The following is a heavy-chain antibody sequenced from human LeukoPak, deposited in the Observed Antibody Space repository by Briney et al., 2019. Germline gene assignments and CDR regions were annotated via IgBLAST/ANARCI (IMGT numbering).Heavy chain of an antibody. J-gene: IGHJ4*02. Sequence: SETLSLTCTVSGGSISSGGYYWSWIRQPPGKGLEWIGYIYHSGSTYYNPSLKSRVTISVDRSKNQFSLKLSSVTAADTAVYYCARLRFSYYFDYWGQGTLVTVSS. V-gene: IGHV4-30-2*01. CDR3: ARLRFSYYFDY. CDR1: GGSISSGGYY. D-gene: IGHD3-3*01. CDR2: IYHSGST.